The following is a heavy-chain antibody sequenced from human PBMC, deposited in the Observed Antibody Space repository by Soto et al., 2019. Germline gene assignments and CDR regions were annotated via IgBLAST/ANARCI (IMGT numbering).Heavy chain of an antibody. Sequence: KSSETLSLTGAVSGGSISSGGYSWNWIRQPPGKGLDWIAYIYRSGSTYYNPSLKRRVTISIDSSKNQFSLRLSSVTAADTAVYYCARGPLPLQSRTDSPYFDYWGQGTLVTVSS. V-gene: IGHV4-30-2*01. D-gene: IGHD3-22*01. J-gene: IGHJ4*02. CDR1: GGSISSGGYS. CDR3: ARGPLPLQSRTDSPYFDY. CDR2: IYRSGST.